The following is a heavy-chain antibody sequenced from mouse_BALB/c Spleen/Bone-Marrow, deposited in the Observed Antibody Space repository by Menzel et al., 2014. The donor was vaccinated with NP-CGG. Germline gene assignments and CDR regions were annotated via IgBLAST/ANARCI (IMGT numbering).Heavy chain of an antibody. V-gene: IGHV1-20*02. D-gene: IGHD1-1*01. Sequence: EVQLQQSGPELVKPGASVKISCKASGYSFTGYFMDWVMQSHGKSLEWIGRINPYNGDTFYNQKFKDKATLTEDKSSSTAHMELRSLASEDSAVYYCTRVTTNWYFDVWGAGTRSPSPQ. CDR2: INPYNGDT. J-gene: IGHJ1*01. CDR1: GYSFTGYF. CDR3: TRVTTNWYFDV.